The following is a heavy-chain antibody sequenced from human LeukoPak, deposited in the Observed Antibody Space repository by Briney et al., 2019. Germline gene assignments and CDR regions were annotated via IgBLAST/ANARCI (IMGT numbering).Heavy chain of an antibody. Sequence: ASMKVSCKASGYTFTSYDINWVRQATGQGLEWTGWMNPNSGNTGYAQKFQGRVTITRNTSISTAYMELSSLRSEDTAVYYCARDSSVAGTFGYWGQGTLVTVSS. CDR1: GYTFTSYD. D-gene: IGHD6-19*01. V-gene: IGHV1-8*03. CDR3: ARDSSVAGTFGY. J-gene: IGHJ4*02. CDR2: MNPNSGNT.